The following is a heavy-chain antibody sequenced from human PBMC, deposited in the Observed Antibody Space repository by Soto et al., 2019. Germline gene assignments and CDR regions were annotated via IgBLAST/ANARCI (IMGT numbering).Heavy chain of an antibody. Sequence: EVQLVESGGGLVKPGGSLRLSCVASGFTFSGYSINWVRQAPGKGLEWVSYISGPSIYIYYADSVKGRLTISRDNAKSAVYRKMNSLRAEDTSVYYCARGFRNGFNVWGQGTTVSVS. D-gene: IGHD2-8*01. CDR1: GFTFSGYS. CDR3: ARGFRNGFNV. J-gene: IGHJ6*02. CDR2: ISGPSIYI. V-gene: IGHV3-21*01.